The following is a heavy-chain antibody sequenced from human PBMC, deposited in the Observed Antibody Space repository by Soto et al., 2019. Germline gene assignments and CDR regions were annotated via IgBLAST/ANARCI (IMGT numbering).Heavy chain of an antibody. CDR2: IIPILGIA. Sequence: SVEVCCKASGYTFNSYYMNWVRQENGQGLEWMGRIIPILGIANYAQKFQGRVTITADKSTSTAYMELSSLRSEDTAVYYCARDPGWLQSYYFDYWGQGTLVTVSS. CDR3: ARDPGWLQSYYFDY. CDR1: GYTFNSYY. V-gene: IGHV1-69*04. D-gene: IGHD5-12*01. J-gene: IGHJ4*02.